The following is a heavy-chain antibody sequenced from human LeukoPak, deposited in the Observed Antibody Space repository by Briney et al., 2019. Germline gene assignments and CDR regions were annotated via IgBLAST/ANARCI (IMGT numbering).Heavy chain of an antibody. CDR3: ARAPREWGFDY. V-gene: IGHV1-8*01. CDR1: GYTFPSYD. Sequence: ASVKVSCKPSGYTFPSYDINWVRHAPGQGFEWMGWMNPNTGNTGYAQKFQGRVTMTRNTSIGTAYMELSSLRSEDTAVYYCARAPREWGFDYWGRGTLVTVSS. J-gene: IGHJ4*02. CDR2: MNPNTGNT. D-gene: IGHD7-27*01.